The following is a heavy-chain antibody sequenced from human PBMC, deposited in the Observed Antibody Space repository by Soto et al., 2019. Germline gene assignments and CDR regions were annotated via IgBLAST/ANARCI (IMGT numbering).Heavy chain of an antibody. CDR3: ARGESAGGEY. D-gene: IGHD1-26*01. V-gene: IGHV1-8*01. Sequence: QVQLVQSGAEVREPGASVKVSCKASGYSFTSLDINWVRQTAGQGLEWMGWMQPSTGRTGYAQKFQGSVTMTRDTAINTAYMELTTLKSEHTAFYDCARGESAGGEYWGQATLVTVS. CDR2: MQPSTGRT. CDR1: GYSFTSLD. J-gene: IGHJ4*02.